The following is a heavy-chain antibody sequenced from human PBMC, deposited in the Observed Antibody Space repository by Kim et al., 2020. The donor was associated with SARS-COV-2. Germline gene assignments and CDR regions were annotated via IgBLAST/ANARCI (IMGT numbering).Heavy chain of an antibody. J-gene: IGHJ6*02. CDR3: ARVLGDWSPRSYLDYGMDV. D-gene: IGHD3-9*01. Sequence: GGSLRLSCAASGFTFSSYGMHWVRQAPGKGLEWVAVISYDGSNKYYADSVKGRFTISRDNSKNTLYLQMNSLRAEDTAVYYCARVLGDWSPRSYLDYGMDVWGQGTTVTVSS. V-gene: IGHV3-33*05. CDR1: GFTFSSYG. CDR2: ISYDGSNK.